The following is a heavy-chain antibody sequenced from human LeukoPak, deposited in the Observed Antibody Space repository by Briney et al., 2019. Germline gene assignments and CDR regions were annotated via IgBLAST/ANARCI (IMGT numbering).Heavy chain of an antibody. J-gene: IGHJ4*02. CDR1: GVSISDYH. CDR3: ARMYSGTSYYFDF. V-gene: IGHV4-59*01. D-gene: IGHD1-26*01. Sequence: SETLSLTCSVSGVSISDYHWIWIRQPPAKGLEWMGYLSYSGSTRYNPSLKSRVTMSVDTSKNQFSLRLNSVAAADTAVYYCARMYSGTSYYFDFWGQGTLVTVSS. CDR2: LSYSGST.